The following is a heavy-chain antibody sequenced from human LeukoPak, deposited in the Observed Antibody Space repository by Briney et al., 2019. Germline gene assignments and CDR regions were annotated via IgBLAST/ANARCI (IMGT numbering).Heavy chain of an antibody. CDR1: GGSISSGGYY. J-gene: IGHJ4*02. CDR3: ARGHSSSWYGGIDY. D-gene: IGHD6-13*01. Sequence: SETLSLTCTVSGGSISSGGYYWSWIRQPPGKGLEWIGYIYHSGSTYYNPSLKSRVTISVDRSKNQFSLKLSSVTAADTAVYYCARGHSSSWYGGIDYWGQGTLVTVSS. V-gene: IGHV4-30-2*01. CDR2: IYHSGST.